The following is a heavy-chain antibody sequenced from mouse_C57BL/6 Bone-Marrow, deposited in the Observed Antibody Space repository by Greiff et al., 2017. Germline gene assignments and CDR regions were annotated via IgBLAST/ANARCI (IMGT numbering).Heavy chain of an antibody. Sequence: VQLKESGPELVKPGASVKIPCKASGYTFTDYNMDWVKQSHGKSLEWIGDINPNNGGTIYNQKFKGKATLTVDKSSSTAYMELRSLTSEDTAVXYCARGGVLRSYAMDYWGQGTSVTVSS. CDR3: ARGGVLRSYAMDY. CDR1: GYTFTDYN. V-gene: IGHV1-18*01. CDR2: INPNNGGT. D-gene: IGHD1-1*01. J-gene: IGHJ4*01.